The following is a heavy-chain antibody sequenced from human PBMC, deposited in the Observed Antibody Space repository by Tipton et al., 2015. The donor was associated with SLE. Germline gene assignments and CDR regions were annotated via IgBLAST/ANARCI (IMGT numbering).Heavy chain of an antibody. D-gene: IGHD3-3*01. Sequence: TLSLTCSVSGDSISIGNYYWGWIRQPPGKGLEWIGTIYYSGTTYYNTSLKSRLTLSQDTSENQFSLRLNSVTAADTAAYYCARISDFDYWSGRSGWFDPWGQGIQVTVSS. J-gene: IGHJ5*02. CDR1: GDSISIGNYY. CDR3: ARISDFDYWSGRSGWFDP. CDR2: IYYSGTT. V-gene: IGHV4-39*07.